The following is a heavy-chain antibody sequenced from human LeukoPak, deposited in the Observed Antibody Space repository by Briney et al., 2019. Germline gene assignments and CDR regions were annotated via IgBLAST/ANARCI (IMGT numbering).Heavy chain of an antibody. Sequence: SHTLSLTCAISGDSVSSNSAAWYWISQSPSIGLKRMGKTYYRSKWYNDYAVSVKSRITINPDTSKNQFSLQLNSVTPEDTAVYYCARATTQLLRYVDYWGQGTLVTVSS. V-gene: IGHV6-1*01. CDR2: TYYRSKWYN. D-gene: IGHD1-1*01. CDR3: ARATTQLLRYVDY. CDR1: GDSVSSNSAA. J-gene: IGHJ4*02.